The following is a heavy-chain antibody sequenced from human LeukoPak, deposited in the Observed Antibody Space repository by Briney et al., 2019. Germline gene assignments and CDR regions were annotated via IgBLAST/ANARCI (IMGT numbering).Heavy chain of an antibody. CDR1: GGSISSSSYY. V-gene: IGHV4-39*07. J-gene: IGHJ3*02. Sequence: SETLSLTCTVSGGSISSSSYYWGWIRQPPGKGLEWIGSIYYSGSTYYNPSLKSRVTISVDTSKNQFSLKLSSVTAADTAVYYCARLDVVVPAAIGDAFDIWGQGTMVTVSS. CDR2: IYYSGST. D-gene: IGHD2-2*02. CDR3: ARLDVVVPAAIGDAFDI.